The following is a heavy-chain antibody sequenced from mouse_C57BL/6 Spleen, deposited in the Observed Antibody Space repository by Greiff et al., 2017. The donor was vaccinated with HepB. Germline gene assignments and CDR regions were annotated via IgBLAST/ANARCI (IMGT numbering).Heavy chain of an antibody. CDR3: ARWGYGTYNWYFDV. V-gene: IGHV14-4*01. J-gene: IGHJ1*03. CDR2: IDPENGDT. CDR1: GFNIKDDY. D-gene: IGHD2-1*01. Sequence: DVKLQESGAELVRPGASVKLSCTASGFNIKDDYMHWVKQRPEQGLEWIGWIDPENGDTEYASKFQGKATITADTSSNTAYLQLSSLTSEDTAVYYCARWGYGTYNWYFDVWGTGTTVTVSS.